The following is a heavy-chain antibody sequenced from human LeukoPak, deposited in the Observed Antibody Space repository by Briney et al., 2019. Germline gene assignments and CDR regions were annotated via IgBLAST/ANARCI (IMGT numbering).Heavy chain of an antibody. V-gene: IGHV4-4*07. J-gene: IGHJ5*02. CDR3: ARDRVSPGLRITIFGVVSDWFDP. CDR2: IYTSGST. D-gene: IGHD3-3*01. CDR1: GDPISGYY. Sequence: SDTLSLTCTVSGDPISGYYGSWLRHPAGKGLEWIGRIYTSGSTNYNPSLKSRVTMSVDTSKNQFSLKLSSVTAADTAVYYCARDRVSPGLRITIFGVVSDWFDPWGQGTLVTVSS.